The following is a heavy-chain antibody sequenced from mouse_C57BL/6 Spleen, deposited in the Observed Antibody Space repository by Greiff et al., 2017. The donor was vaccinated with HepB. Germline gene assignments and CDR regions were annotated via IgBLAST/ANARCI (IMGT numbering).Heavy chain of an antibody. CDR1: GFTFSDYG. J-gene: IGHJ4*01. V-gene: IGHV5-17*01. Sequence: EVKLVESGGGLVQPGGSLKLSCAASGFTFSDYGMHWVRQAPEKGLEWVAYISSGSSTIYYADTVKGRFTISRDNAKNTLFLQMTSLRSEDTAMYYCEKSDYGNAYAMDYWGQGTSVTVSS. D-gene: IGHD2-1*01. CDR3: EKSDYGNAYAMDY. CDR2: ISSGSSTI.